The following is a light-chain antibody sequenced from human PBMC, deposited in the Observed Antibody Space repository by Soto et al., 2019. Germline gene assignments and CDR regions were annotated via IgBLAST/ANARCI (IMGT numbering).Light chain of an antibody. J-gene: IGKJ1*01. CDR3: QQRLNWPPG. CDR2: GAS. V-gene: IGKV3-11*01. CDR1: QSLNTD. Sequence: EILMTQSPDSLSVSPGETATLSCRASQSLNTDLAWYQQKPGQAPRLLLYGASTRATGVPARFSGSGSGTDFTLTISDLEPADFGLYYCQQRLNWPPGFGQGTKVDIK.